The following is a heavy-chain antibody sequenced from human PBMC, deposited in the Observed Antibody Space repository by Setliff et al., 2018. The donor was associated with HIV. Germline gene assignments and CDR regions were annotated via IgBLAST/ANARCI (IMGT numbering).Heavy chain of an antibody. CDR2: IYYSGST. J-gene: IGHJ4*02. D-gene: IGHD3-10*01. V-gene: IGHV4-31*03. Sequence: SETLSLTCSVSGGSISSSSYHWAWIRQPPGKGLEWIGYIYYSGSTYYNPSLKSRVTISVDTSKNQFSLKLSSVTAADTAVYYCARVRGGTSRGFLDLWGQGTLVTVS. CDR1: GGSISSSSYH. CDR3: ARVRGGTSRGFLDL.